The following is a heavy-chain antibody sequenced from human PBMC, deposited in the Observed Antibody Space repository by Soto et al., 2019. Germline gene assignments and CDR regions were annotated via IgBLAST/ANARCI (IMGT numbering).Heavy chain of an antibody. V-gene: IGHV4-39*02. CDR3: ATVMVGATRPTDFDS. CDR2: VYYDGGT. J-gene: IGHJ4*02. Sequence: QLHLRESGPGLVKPSETLSLTCTVSGGSINSDSYYWAWIRQTPGNGLAWSASVYYDGGTYYNPSLKSRVSRSADMSKTHFSLRLSSVTAADTAVYYCATVMVGATRPTDFDSWGQGPLVTVSS. D-gene: IGHD2-15*01. CDR1: GGSINSDSYY.